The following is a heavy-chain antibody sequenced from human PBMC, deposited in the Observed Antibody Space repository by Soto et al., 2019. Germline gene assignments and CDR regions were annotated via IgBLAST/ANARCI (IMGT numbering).Heavy chain of an antibody. V-gene: IGHV4-31*03. D-gene: IGHD6-13*01. J-gene: IGHJ4*02. CDR3: ARVIAAAGTYYFDF. Sequence: QVQLQESGPGLVKPSQTLSLTCTVSGGSISSGGYYWNWIRQHPGKGLEWIGCIYYNGNTYYNPSLKSRVTISVDTSKSQFSLNLSSVTAADTAVYSCARVIAAAGTYYFDFWGQGTLVTVSS. CDR2: IYYNGNT. CDR1: GGSISSGGYY.